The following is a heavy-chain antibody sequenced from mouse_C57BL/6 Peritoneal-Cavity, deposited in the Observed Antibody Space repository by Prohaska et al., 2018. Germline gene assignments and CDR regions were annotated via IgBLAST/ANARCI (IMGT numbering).Heavy chain of an antibody. J-gene: IGHJ3*01. CDR1: GYTFTSYW. Sequence: QVQLQQPGAELVMPGASVKLPCKASGYTFTSYWMHWVKQRPGQGLEWIGEIDPSDSYTNYNQKFKGKATLTVDKSSSTAYMQLSSLTSEDSAVYYCASFDYGRVAYWGQGTLVTVSA. CDR2: IDPSDSYT. CDR3: ASFDYGRVAY. V-gene: IGHV1-69*01. D-gene: IGHD2-4*01.